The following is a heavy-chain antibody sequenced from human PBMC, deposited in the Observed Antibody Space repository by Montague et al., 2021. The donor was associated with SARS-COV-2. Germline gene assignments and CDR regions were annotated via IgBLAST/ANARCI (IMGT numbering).Heavy chain of an antibody. V-gene: IGHV4-34*01. D-gene: IGHD5-18*01. CDR3: ARGARQGYGYRLGSFDS. J-gene: IGHJ4*02. CDR2: IVHRVGT. Sequence: SETLSLTCAVYGGSFSGYYWNWIRQPPGKVLEWVGEIVHRVGTNYNPSLKSQVTMPVDTSKNQFSLKLGSVTAADTAVYYCARGARQGYGYRLGSFDSWGQGTLVTVSS. CDR1: GGSFSGYY.